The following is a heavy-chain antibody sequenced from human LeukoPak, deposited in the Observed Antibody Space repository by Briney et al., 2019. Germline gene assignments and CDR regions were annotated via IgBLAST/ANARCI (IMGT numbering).Heavy chain of an antibody. CDR1: GFTFSSYW. V-gene: IGHV3-7*01. Sequence: GGSLRLSCAASGFTFSSYWMSWVRQAPGKGLEWVANIKQDGSEKYYVDSVKGRFTISRDNTKNSLYLQMNSLRAEDTAVYYCARVDGDYGDFYFDYWGQGTLVTVSS. D-gene: IGHD4-17*01. J-gene: IGHJ4*02. CDR3: ARVDGDYGDFYFDY. CDR2: IKQDGSEK.